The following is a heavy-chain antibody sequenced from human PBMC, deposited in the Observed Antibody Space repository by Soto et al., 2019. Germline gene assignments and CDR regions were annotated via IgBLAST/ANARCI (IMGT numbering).Heavy chain of an antibody. J-gene: IGHJ5*02. CDR2: IYYSGST. V-gene: IGHV4-39*01. CDR3: ATSNWFDP. CDR1: GGSISSRGYY. Sequence: QLQLQESGPGLVKPSETLSLTCTVSGGSISSRGYYWGWIRQPPGKGLEWIGTIYYSGSTYYNPSLKRRVTIPVDTSKNQFSLKLSSVPAADTAVYYCATSNWFDPWGQGTLVTVSS.